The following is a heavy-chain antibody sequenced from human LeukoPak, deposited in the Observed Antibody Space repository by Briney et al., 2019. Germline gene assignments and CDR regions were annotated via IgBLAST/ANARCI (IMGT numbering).Heavy chain of an antibody. D-gene: IGHD5-18*01. V-gene: IGHV3-21*01. Sequence: GGSLRLSCAASGFTFSSYSMSWVRQAPGKGLEWVSSISSSSTYIYYADSVKGRFTISRDNAKNSLYLQMNSLRAEDTAVYYCARSRTASTATEGFDYWGQGSLVTVSS. CDR1: GFTFSSYS. CDR3: ARSRTASTATEGFDY. J-gene: IGHJ4*02. CDR2: ISSSSTYI.